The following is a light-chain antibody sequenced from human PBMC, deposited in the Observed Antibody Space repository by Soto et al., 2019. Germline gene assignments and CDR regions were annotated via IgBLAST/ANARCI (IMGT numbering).Light chain of an antibody. CDR1: QDISSW. J-gene: IGKJ4*01. V-gene: IGKV1D-12*01. Sequence: DIQMTQSPSSVSASVGDRVTITCRASQDISSWLAWYQQKPGKAPKLLIYAASSLESGVPTRFTGSGYGTEFTLTISSLQPEDFETYYCQQAKSFPRTFGGGTKVDIK. CDR3: QQAKSFPRT. CDR2: AAS.